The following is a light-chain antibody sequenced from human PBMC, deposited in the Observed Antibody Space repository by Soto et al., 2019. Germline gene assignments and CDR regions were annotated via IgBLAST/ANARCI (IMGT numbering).Light chain of an antibody. Sequence: QSVLTQPASVSGSPGQSITISCTGTSSDIGGYNYVSWYQQYPGKAHKLMIFGVSDRPSGVSNRFSGSKSGTTASLTISGLQAEDEADYYCSSYKTSSTVVVFGGGTKLTVL. CDR1: SSDIGGYNY. CDR2: GVS. J-gene: IGLJ2*01. V-gene: IGLV2-14*01. CDR3: SSYKTSSTVVV.